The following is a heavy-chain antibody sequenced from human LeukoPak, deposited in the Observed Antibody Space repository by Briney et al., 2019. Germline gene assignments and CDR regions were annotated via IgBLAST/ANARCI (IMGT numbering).Heavy chain of an antibody. CDR2: INPNSSGT. CDR3: ARVGQQQRDGYNYKY. CDR1: GYTFTGYY. J-gene: IGHJ4*02. V-gene: IGHV1-2*02. D-gene: IGHD5-24*01. Sequence: EASVKVSCKASGYTFTGYYMHWVRQAPGQGLEWMGWINPNSSGTHYAQKFQGRVTMTRDTSISTAYMELSRLKSDDTAVYYCARVGQQQRDGYNYKYWGQGTLVTVSS.